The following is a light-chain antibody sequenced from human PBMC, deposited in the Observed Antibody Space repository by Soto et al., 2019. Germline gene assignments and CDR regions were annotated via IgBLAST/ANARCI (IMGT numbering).Light chain of an antibody. Sequence: QMTISPSSLSASDGDRVTITCRASQGISNYLAWYQQKTGKVPKLLIYAASTLQSGVPSRFSVNKYGTDGIRISCSHQSEDGIPYYGQKYTCARWTFGEGTKVDIK. J-gene: IGKJ1*01. V-gene: IGKV1-27*01. CDR3: QKYTCARWT. CDR1: QGISNY. CDR2: AAS.